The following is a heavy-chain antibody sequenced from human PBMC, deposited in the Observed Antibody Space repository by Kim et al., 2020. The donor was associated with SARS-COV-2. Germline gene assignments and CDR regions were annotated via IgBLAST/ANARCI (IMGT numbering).Heavy chain of an antibody. Sequence: SVKVSCKASGGTFSSYAISWVRQAPGQGLEWMGRIIPILGIANYAQKFQGRVTITADKSTSTAYMELSSLRSEDTAVYYCARDSDYGSSGYSPTAFDYWGQGTLVTVSS. V-gene: IGHV1-69*04. D-gene: IGHD3-22*01. CDR3: ARDSDYGSSGYSPTAFDY. CDR1: GGTFSSYA. CDR2: IIPILGIA. J-gene: IGHJ4*02.